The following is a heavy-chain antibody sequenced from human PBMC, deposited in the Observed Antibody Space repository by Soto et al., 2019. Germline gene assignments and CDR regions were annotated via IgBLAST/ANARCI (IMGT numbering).Heavy chain of an antibody. CDR3: ARESEDLTSNFDY. J-gene: IGHJ4*02. Sequence: PSETLSLTCTVSGGSISSSSYYWGWIRQPPGKGLEWIGSIYYSGSTYYNPSLKSRVTISVDTSKNQFSLKLGSVTAEDTAVYYCARESEDLTSNFDYWGQGTLVTVSS. V-gene: IGHV4-39*02. CDR1: GGSISSSSYY. CDR2: IYYSGST.